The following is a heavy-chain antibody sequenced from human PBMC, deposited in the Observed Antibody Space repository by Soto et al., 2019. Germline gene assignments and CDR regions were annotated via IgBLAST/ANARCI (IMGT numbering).Heavy chain of an antibody. J-gene: IGHJ6*02. Sequence: QVQLQESGPGLVKPSETLSLTCTVSGGSISSYYLTWIRQPPGKGLEWIGYIYYNGRTNYNPSLQGRXXISLDTSKNQFSLTLSSVTAADTAVYYCARGAEWFGGRMDVWGQGTTVTVSS. CDR1: GGSISSYY. CDR2: IYYNGRT. CDR3: ARGAEWFGGRMDV. V-gene: IGHV4-59*01. D-gene: IGHD3-10*01.